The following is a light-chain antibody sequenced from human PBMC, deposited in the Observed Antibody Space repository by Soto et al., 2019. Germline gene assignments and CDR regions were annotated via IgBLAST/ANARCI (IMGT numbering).Light chain of an antibody. CDR2: MSY. CDR1: QTISNY. Sequence: DIQMTQSPSTLSASVGNRINITCRASQTISNYLNWYQQKPGKATILLIFMSYSLQSGVPSRFSGSGSGTDFTLTISSLQPEEFATYYCQQAYSAPITFGQGTRLEIK. J-gene: IGKJ5*01. V-gene: IGKV1-39*01. CDR3: QQAYSAPIT.